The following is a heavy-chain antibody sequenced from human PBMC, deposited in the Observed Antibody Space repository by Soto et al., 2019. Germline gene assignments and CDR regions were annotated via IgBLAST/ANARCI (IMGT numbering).Heavy chain of an antibody. CDR2: IYYSGST. J-gene: IGHJ5*02. Sequence: QVQLQESGPGLVKPSQTLSLTCTVSGGSISSGGYYWSWIRQHPGKGLEWIGYIYYSGSTYYNPSLKSRVTISVDTSKNQFSLKLSSVTAADTAVYYCARVDYGSGSLNWFDPWGQGTLVTVSS. D-gene: IGHD3-10*01. V-gene: IGHV4-31*03. CDR1: GGSISSGGYY. CDR3: ARVDYGSGSLNWFDP.